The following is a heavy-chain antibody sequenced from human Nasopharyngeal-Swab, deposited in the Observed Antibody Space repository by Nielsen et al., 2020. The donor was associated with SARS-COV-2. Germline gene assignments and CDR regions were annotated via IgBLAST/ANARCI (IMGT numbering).Heavy chain of an antibody. CDR2: INPNSGGT. CDR3: ARDPAGQNWFDP. CDR1: GYTFTGYY. J-gene: IGHJ5*02. Sequence: SVKVSCKASGYTFTGYYMHWVRQAPGQGLEWMGRINPNSGGTNYAQKFQGRVTMTRDTSISTAYMELSRLRSDDTAVYYCARDPAGQNWFDPWGQGTLVTVSS. V-gene: IGHV1-2*06.